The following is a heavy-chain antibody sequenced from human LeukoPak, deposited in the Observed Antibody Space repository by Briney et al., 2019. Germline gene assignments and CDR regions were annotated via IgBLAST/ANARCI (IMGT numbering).Heavy chain of an antibody. D-gene: IGHD3-16*01. CDR2: ISTSSSYI. Sequence: PGGSLRLSCAASGFTFSTYSMSWVRQAPGKGLEWVSSISTSSSYIYYADSVKGQFTISRDNSKNTLYLQMNSLRTEDTAVYFCAKGGGGLFDYWGQGTLVTVSS. CDR1: GFTFSTYS. CDR3: AKGGGGLFDY. J-gene: IGHJ4*02. V-gene: IGHV3-21*04.